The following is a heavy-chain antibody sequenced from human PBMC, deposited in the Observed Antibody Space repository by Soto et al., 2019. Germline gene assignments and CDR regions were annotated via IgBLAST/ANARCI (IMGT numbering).Heavy chain of an antibody. CDR1: GFTFSNAW. D-gene: IGHD4-17*01. CDR2: IKSKTDGGTT. V-gene: IGHV3-15*01. CDR3: TTIATLTTPHKRDFDY. J-gene: IGHJ4*02. Sequence: GGSLRLSCAASGFTFSNAWMSWVRQAPGKGLEWVGHIKSKTDGGTTDYAAPVKGRFTISRDDSKNTLYLQMNSLKTEDTAVYYCTTIATLTTPHKRDFDYWGQGTLVTVSS.